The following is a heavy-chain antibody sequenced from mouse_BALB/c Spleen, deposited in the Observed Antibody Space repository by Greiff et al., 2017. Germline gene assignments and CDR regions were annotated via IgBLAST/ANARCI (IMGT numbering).Heavy chain of an antibody. J-gene: IGHJ1*01. CDR1: GYTFTSYY. CDR3: TISGYADHWYFDV. Sequence: QVQLKESGAELVKPGASVKLSCKASGYTFTSYYMYWVKQRPGQGLEWIGEINPSNGGTNFNEKFKSKATLTVDKSSSTAYMQLSSLTSEDSAVYYCTISGYADHWYFDVWGAGTTVTVSS. D-gene: IGHD2-2*01. V-gene: IGHV1S81*02. CDR2: INPSNGGT.